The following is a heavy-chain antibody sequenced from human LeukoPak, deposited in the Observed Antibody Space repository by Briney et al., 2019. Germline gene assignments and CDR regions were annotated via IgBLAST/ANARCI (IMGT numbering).Heavy chain of an antibody. CDR2: INPSGGST. CDR3: ARVKPDYYYYYGMDV. Sequence: ASVKVSCKASGYTFTSYYMHWVRQAPGQGLEWMGIINPSGGSTSYAQKFQGRVTMTRDTSTSTVYMELSSLRSEDTAVYHCARVKPDYYYYYGMDVWGQGTTVTVSS. D-gene: IGHD1-14*01. CDR1: GYTFTSYY. J-gene: IGHJ6*02. V-gene: IGHV1-46*01.